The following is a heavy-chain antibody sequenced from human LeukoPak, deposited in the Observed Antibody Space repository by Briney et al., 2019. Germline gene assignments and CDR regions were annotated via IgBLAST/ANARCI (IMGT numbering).Heavy chain of an antibody. Sequence: SETLSLTCTVSGGSISSYYWSWIRQPPGKGLEWIGYIYYSGSTNYNPSLKSRVTISVDTSKNQFSLKLSSVTAADTAVYYCASSRTRHAFDIWGQGTMVTVSS. D-gene: IGHD3/OR15-3a*01. CDR2: IYYSGST. J-gene: IGHJ3*02. CDR1: GGSISSYY. CDR3: ASSRTRHAFDI. V-gene: IGHV4-59*01.